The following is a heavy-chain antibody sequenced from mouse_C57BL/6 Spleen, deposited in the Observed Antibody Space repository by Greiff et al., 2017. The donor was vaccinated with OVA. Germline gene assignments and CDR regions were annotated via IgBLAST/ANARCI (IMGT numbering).Heavy chain of an antibody. CDR1: GFTFSSYG. CDR3: ARQGITTVVARYLDV. Sequence: EVKVVESGGDLVKPGGSLKLSCAASGFTFSSYGMSWVRQTPDKRLEWVATISSGGSYPYYPDSVKGRFTISRDNAKNTLYLQISSLKSEDTAMYYCARQGITTVVARYLDVWGTGTTVTVSS. D-gene: IGHD1-1*01. CDR2: ISSGGSYP. V-gene: IGHV5-6*01. J-gene: IGHJ1*03.